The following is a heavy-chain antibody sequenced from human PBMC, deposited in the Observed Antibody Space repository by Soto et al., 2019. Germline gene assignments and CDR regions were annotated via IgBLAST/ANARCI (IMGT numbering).Heavy chain of an antibody. J-gene: IGHJ4*02. V-gene: IGHV1-69*02. CDR2: IIPILGIA. CDR3: ARSHYYDSSGSAGY. Sequence: QVQLVQSGAEVKKPGSSVKVSCKASGGTFSSYTISWVRQAPGQGLEWMGRIIPILGIANYAQKFQGRVTITADKSTSTDYMELSSLRSEDTAVYYCARSHYYDSSGSAGYWGQGTLVTVSS. D-gene: IGHD3-22*01. CDR1: GGTFSSYT.